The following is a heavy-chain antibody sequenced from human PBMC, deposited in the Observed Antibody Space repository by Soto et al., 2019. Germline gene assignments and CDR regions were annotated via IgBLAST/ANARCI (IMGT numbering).Heavy chain of an antibody. Sequence: ASVKVSCKVSGYTLSDFYMHWVKQAPGKGLEWMGLADPEDAETIYAEKFQGRVTIIADTSTDTAYMELSSLRSDDTAVYYCEKAFRDRLGWFDTWGQGTQVTVSS. D-gene: IGHD3-10*01. CDR1: GYTLSDFY. V-gene: IGHV1-69-2*01. CDR3: EKAFRDRLGWFDT. J-gene: IGHJ5*02. CDR2: ADPEDAET.